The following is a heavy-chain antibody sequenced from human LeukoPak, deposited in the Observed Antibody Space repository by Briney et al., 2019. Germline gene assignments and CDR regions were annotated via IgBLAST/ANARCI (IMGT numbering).Heavy chain of an antibody. CDR2: IYSGGST. V-gene: IGHV3-53*01. J-gene: IGHJ3*02. D-gene: IGHD5-18*01. CDR1: GFTVSSNY. Sequence: GGSLRLSCAASGFTVSSNYMSWVRQAPGKGLEWVSVIYSGGSTYYADSVKGRFTISRDNSKNTLYLQMNSLRAEDTAVYYCARGLYDSNGGIWGQGTMVTVSS. CDR3: ARGLYDSNGGI.